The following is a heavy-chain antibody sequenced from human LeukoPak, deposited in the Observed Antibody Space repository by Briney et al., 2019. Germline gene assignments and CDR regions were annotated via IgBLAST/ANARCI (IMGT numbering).Heavy chain of an antibody. V-gene: IGHV3-33*08. J-gene: IGHJ4*02. D-gene: IGHD6-13*01. CDR3: ARDPISLRSSSPFDY. CDR1: GFTFSSYG. CDR2: IWYDGSNK. Sequence: TGGSLRLSCAASGFTFSSYGMHWVRQAPGKGLEWVAVIWYDGSNKYYADSVRGRFTISRDNSKNTLYLQMNSLRAEDTAVYYCARDPISLRSSSPFDYWGQGTLVTVSS.